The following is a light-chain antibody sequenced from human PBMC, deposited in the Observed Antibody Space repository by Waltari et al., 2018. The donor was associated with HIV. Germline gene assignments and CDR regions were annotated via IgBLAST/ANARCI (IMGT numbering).Light chain of an antibody. V-gene: IGKV1-5*03. J-gene: IGKJ5*01. CDR3: QQYNSYSIT. Sequence: DIQMTQSPSTLSASVGDRVTITCRASQSINNCLAWYQKNPGKAPKLLIYKASSLERGVPSRFSGSGSGTEFTLTINSLQPDDFATYYCQQYNSYSITFGHGTRLEIK. CDR1: QSINNC. CDR2: KAS.